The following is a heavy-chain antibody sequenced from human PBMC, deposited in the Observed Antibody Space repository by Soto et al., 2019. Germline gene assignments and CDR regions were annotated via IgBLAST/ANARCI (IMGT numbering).Heavy chain of an antibody. CDR3: ARLLIASWFDP. J-gene: IGHJ5*02. Sequence: SETLSLTCTVSGGSISSYYWSWIRQPPGKGLEWIGYIYYSGSTNYNPSLKSRVTISVDTSKNQFSLKLSSVTAADTAVYYCARLLIASWFDPWGQGTLVTVSS. CDR2: IYYSGST. D-gene: IGHD2-8*01. V-gene: IGHV4-59*01. CDR1: GGSISSYY.